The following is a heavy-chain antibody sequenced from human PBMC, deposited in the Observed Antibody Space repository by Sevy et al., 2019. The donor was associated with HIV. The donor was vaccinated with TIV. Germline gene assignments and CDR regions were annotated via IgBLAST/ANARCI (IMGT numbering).Heavy chain of an antibody. J-gene: IGHJ3*02. CDR2: ISRSSSTI. CDR1: GFTFSSYS. CDR3: AGARYDTSGSFDAFDI. Sequence: GGSLRLSCAASGFTFSSYSMNWVRQAPGKGLEWVSYISRSSSTIYYVDSVKGRFTISRDKSKNTLYLQMHSLRAEDTAVYYCAGARYDTSGSFDAFDIWGQGTMVTVSS. V-gene: IGHV3-48*01. D-gene: IGHD3-22*01.